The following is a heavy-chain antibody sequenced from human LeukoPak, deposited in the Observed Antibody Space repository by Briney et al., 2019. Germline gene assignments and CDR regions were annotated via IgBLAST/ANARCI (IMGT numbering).Heavy chain of an antibody. V-gene: IGHV1-8*02. D-gene: IGHD5-18*01. Sequence: ASVKVSCKASGYTFTSYGISWVRQATGQGLEWMGWMNPNSGNTGYAQKFQGRVTMTRNTSISTAYMELSSLRSEDTAVYYCARGLRTAMPFDYWGQGTLVTVSS. CDR1: GYTFTSYG. CDR3: ARGLRTAMPFDY. J-gene: IGHJ4*02. CDR2: MNPNSGNT.